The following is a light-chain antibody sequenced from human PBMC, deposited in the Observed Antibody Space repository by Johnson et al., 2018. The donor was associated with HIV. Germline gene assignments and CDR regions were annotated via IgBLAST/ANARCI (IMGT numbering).Light chain of an antibody. CDR1: SSNIGNNY. CDR3: GTWDISLSVGYV. J-gene: IGLJ1*01. V-gene: IGLV1-51*02. Sequence: QSVLTQPPSVSAAPGQKVTISCSGSSSNIGNNYVSWYQQLPGTAPKLLICENNKRPSGIPDRFSGSKSGTSATLGITGLQTGDEADYYCGTWDISLSVGYVFVTWTKVTVL. CDR2: ENN.